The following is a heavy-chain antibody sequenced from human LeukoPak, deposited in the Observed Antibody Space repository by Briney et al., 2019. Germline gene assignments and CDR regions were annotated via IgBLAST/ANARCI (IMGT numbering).Heavy chain of an antibody. CDR1: GFTFSSYA. D-gene: IGHD5-18*01. CDR2: ISGSGGST. CDR3: AKLGYSHPKGSFDY. J-gene: IGHJ4*02. Sequence: GGSLRLSCAASGFTFSSYAMSWVRQAPGKGLEWVSAISGSGGSTYYADSVKGRLTISRDNSKNTLYLQMNSLRAEDTAVYYCAKLGYSHPKGSFDYWGQGTLVTVSS. V-gene: IGHV3-23*01.